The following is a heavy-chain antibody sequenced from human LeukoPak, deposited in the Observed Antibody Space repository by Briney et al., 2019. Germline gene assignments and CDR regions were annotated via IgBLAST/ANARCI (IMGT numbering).Heavy chain of an antibody. Sequence: PGGSLRLSCAASGITFSNYGMSWVRQAPGKGLEWVSTISGSGGITFYSDSVKGRIAISRDNSRNTLYLQINSLRAEDTAVYYCAKDRGYDFPYGMDVWGHGTTVTVSS. CDR3: AKDRGYDFPYGMDV. J-gene: IGHJ6*01. V-gene: IGHV3-23*01. D-gene: IGHD5-12*01. CDR2: ISGSGGIT. CDR1: GITFSNYG.